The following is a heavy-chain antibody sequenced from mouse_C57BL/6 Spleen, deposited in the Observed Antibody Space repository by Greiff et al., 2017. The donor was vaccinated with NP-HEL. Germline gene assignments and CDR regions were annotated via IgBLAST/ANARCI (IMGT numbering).Heavy chain of an antibody. CDR3: ARGAFYDYDVAWFAY. D-gene: IGHD2-4*01. CDR2: IYPGSGST. J-gene: IGHJ3*01. CDR1: GYTFTSYW. Sequence: QVRLQQPGAELVKPGASVKMSCKASGYTFTSYWITWVKQRPGQGLEWIGDIYPGSGSTNYNEKFKSKATLTVDTSSSTAYMQLSSLTSEDSAVYYCARGAFYDYDVAWFAYWGQGTLVTVSA. V-gene: IGHV1-55*01.